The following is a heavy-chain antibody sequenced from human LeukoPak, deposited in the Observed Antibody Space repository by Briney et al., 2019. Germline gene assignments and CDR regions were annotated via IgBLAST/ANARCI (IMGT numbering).Heavy chain of an antibody. D-gene: IGHD6-19*01. Sequence: QAXGQGLEWMGGIIPIFGTANYAQKFQGRVTITADESTSTAYMELSSLRSEDTAVYYCAGAYSSGLLNYWGQGTLVTVSS. J-gene: IGHJ4*02. CDR2: IIPIFGTA. CDR3: AGAYSSGLLNY. V-gene: IGHV1-69*01.